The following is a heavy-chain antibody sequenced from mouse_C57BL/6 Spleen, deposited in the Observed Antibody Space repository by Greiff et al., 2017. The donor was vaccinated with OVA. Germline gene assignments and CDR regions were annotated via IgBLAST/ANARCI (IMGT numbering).Heavy chain of an antibody. J-gene: IGHJ4*01. Sequence: EVQLQESGPVLARPGASVKMSCKTSGYTFTRYWMHWVKQRPGQGLEWIGAIYPGNSDTSYNQKFKGKAKLTAVTSASTAYMELSSLTNEDSAVYYCTRGPSYAMDYWGQGTSVTVSS. V-gene: IGHV1-5*01. CDR3: TRGPSYAMDY. CDR1: GYTFTRYW. CDR2: IYPGNSDT.